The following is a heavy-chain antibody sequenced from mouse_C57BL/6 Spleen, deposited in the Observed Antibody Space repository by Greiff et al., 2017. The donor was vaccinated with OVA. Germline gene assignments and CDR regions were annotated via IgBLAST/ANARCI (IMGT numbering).Heavy chain of an antibody. D-gene: IGHD2-3*01. Sequence: QVQLQQSGAELVKPGASVKISCKASGYAFSSYWMNWVKQRPGQGLEWIGQIYPGDGDTNYNGKFKGKATLTADKSSSTAYMQLSSLTSEDSAVYFCASSYDGYYLFAYWGQGTLVTVSA. V-gene: IGHV1-80*01. CDR3: ASSYDGYYLFAY. CDR1: GYAFSSYW. CDR2: IYPGDGDT. J-gene: IGHJ3*01.